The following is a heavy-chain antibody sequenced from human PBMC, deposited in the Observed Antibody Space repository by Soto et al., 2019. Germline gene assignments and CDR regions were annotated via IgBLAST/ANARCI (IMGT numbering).Heavy chain of an antibody. CDR1: GGSIRSYY. Sequence: SETLSLTCTVSGGSIRSYYWSWIRQPPGKGLEWIGYIYYSGSTNYNPSLKSRVTISVDTSKNQFSLKLSSVTAADTAVYYCARRYGSAIEYWGQGTLVTVSS. V-gene: IGHV4-59*08. J-gene: IGHJ4*02. D-gene: IGHD1-26*01. CDR3: ARRYGSAIEY. CDR2: IYYSGST.